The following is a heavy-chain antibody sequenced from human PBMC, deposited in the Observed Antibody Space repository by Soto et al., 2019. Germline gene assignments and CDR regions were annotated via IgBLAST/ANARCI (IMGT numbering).Heavy chain of an antibody. CDR2: INHSGSS. CDR1: GGSFSGFY. V-gene: IGHV4-34*01. Sequence: ASETLSLTCAVHGGSFSGFYWTWIRQPPGKGLEWIGEINHSGSSNYNPPLKSRVTMSLDTSRNQFSLSLNSVTAADTAVYYCARMAGPWYFDLWGRGTLVTVSS. CDR3: ARMAGPWYFDL. J-gene: IGHJ2*01.